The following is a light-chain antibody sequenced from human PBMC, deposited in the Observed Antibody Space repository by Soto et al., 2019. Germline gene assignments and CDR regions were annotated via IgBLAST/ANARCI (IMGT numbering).Light chain of an antibody. CDR1: QDISNY. CDR3: QQYDNLLFT. J-gene: IGKJ3*01. V-gene: IGKV1-33*01. Sequence: DIQMTQSPSSLSASVGDRVTITCQASQDISNYLHWYQQKPGKAPKLLIYGASTLETGVPSRFSGSGSGTDFTFTISSLQPEDIATYYCQQYDNLLFTFGPGTKVDIK. CDR2: GAS.